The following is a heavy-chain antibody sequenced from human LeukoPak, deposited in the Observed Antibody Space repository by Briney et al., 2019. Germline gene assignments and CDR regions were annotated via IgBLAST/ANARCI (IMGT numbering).Heavy chain of an antibody. D-gene: IGHD6-19*01. CDR3: ARVRNSRPGYSSGWYKFYYFDY. Sequence: SETLSLTCAVYGGSFSGYYWSWIRHPPGKGLEWIGEMNHSGSTNCNPSLKSRVTISVDTSKNQFSLKLSSVTAADTAVYYCARVRNSRPGYSSGWYKFYYFDYWGQGTLVTVSS. CDR1: GGSFSGYY. CDR2: MNHSGST. V-gene: IGHV4-34*01. J-gene: IGHJ4*02.